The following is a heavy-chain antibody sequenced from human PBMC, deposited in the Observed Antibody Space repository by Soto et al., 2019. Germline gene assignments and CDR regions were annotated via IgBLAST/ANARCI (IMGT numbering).Heavy chain of an antibody. Sequence: PVRLLRLSWGASGCTCGSNGMSCVRQAPGKGLEWVSIISGNSDTTYYADSVKGRFSVCRDNSNNTLYVQMNSLRGEDTAIYYCMQDSNSVAAVRGNGTLVIGS. CDR1: GCTCGSNG. J-gene: IGHJ4*01. D-gene: IGHD6-6*01. CDR2: ISGNSDTT. CDR3: MQDSNSVAAV. V-gene: IGHV3-23*01.